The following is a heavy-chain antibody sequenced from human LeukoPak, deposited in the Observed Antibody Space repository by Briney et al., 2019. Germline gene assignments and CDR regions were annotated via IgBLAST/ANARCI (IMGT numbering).Heavy chain of an antibody. CDR2: IRYDGSNK. CDR3: AKGLRGYFDY. D-gene: IGHD4-17*01. CDR1: GFTFSSYE. V-gene: IGHV3-30*02. J-gene: IGHJ4*02. Sequence: GGSLRLSCAASGFTFSSYEMNWVRQAPGKGLEWVAFIRYDGSNKYYADSVKGRFTISRDNSKNTLYLQMNSLRAEDTAVYYCAKGLRGYFDYWGQGTLVTVSS.